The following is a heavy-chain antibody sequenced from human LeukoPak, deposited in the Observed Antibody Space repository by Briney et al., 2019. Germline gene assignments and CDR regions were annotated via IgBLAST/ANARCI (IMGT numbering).Heavy chain of an antibody. V-gene: IGHV1-2*02. D-gene: IGHD5-12*01. CDR1: GYTFTGFY. CDR3: ARLNSGHDYFDY. Sequence: ASVKVSCKASGYTFTGFYMHWVRQALGQGLEWMWWINPDSGGTNYAQKFQGRVTVTRDTSISTAYMELSRLTSDDTAVYYCARLNSGHDYFDYWGQGTLVTVSS. CDR2: INPDSGGT. J-gene: IGHJ4*02.